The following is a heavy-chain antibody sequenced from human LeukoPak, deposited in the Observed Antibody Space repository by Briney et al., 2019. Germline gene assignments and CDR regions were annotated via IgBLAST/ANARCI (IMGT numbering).Heavy chain of an antibody. D-gene: IGHD3-3*02. J-gene: IGHJ5*01. CDR2: ISSGSRNI. CDR1: GFDFSSYT. V-gene: IGHV3-21*01. Sequence: GGSLRLSCAASGFDFSSYTMNWVRQAPGMGLEWVSSISSGSRNIHYADSVKGRFTISRDNARNSLYLQMNSLRAEDTAVYYCSKDPHFYHGVPPHRGGWFDPRGQGTLV. CDR3: SKDPHFYHGVPPHRGGWFDP.